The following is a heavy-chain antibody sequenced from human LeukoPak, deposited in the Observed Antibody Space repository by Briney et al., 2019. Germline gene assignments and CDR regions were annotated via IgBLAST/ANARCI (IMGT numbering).Heavy chain of an antibody. CDR1: GGSFSGYY. J-gene: IGHJ4*02. D-gene: IGHD3-3*01. V-gene: IGHV4-34*01. CDR3: ARGPYYDFWSGYPSHYFDY. Sequence: KPSETLSLTCAVYGGSFSGYYWSWIRQPPGKGLEWIGEINHSGSTNYNPPLKSRVTISVDTSKNQFSLKLSSVTAADTAVYYCARGPYYDFWSGYPSHYFDYWGQGTLVTVSS. CDR2: INHSGST.